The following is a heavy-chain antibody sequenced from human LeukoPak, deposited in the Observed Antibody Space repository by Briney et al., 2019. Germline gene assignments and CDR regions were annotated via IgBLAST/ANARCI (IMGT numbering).Heavy chain of an antibody. Sequence: SETLSLTCTVSGGSISSYYWSWIRQPPGKGLEWIGEINHSGSTNYNPSLESRVTISVDTSKNQFSLRLSSVTAADTALYCCARGGSSWDVIDYWGQGTLVTVSS. V-gene: IGHV4-59*08. J-gene: IGHJ4*02. CDR1: GGSISSYY. CDR2: INHSGST. CDR3: ARGGSSWDVIDY. D-gene: IGHD6-13*01.